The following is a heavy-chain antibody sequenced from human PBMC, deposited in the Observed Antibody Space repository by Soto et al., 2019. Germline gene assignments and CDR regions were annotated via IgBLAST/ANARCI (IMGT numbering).Heavy chain of an antibody. D-gene: IGHD5-18*01. V-gene: IGHV1-69*13. Sequence: SVKVSCKASGGTFSSYAISWVRQAPGQGLEWMGGIIPIFGTANYAQKFQGRVTITADESTSTAYMELSGLRSEDTAVYYCASGQPDTAMVSYWGQGTLVTVSS. CDR3: ASGQPDTAMVSY. CDR1: GGTFSSYA. J-gene: IGHJ4*02. CDR2: IIPIFGTA.